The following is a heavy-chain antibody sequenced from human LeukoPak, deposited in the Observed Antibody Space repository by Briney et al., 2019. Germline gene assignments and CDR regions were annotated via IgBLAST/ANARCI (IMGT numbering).Heavy chain of an antibody. V-gene: IGHV4-61*02. D-gene: IGHD5-24*01. CDR2: IYTSGST. Sequence: SQTLSLTCTVSGGSISSGSYYWSWIRQPAGKGLEWIGRIYTSGSTNYNPSLKSRVTISVDTSKNQFSLKLSSVTAADTAVYYCARDRRDGYNYYYYYYMDVWAKGPRSPSP. J-gene: IGHJ6*03. CDR3: ARDRRDGYNYYYYYYMDV. CDR1: GGSISSGSYY.